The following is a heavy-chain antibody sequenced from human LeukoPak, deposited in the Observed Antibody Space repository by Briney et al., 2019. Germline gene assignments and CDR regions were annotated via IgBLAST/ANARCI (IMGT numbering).Heavy chain of an antibody. D-gene: IGHD3-16*01. CDR2: IRSKAYGGTT. V-gene: IGHV3-49*04. CDR1: GFTFGDYA. CDR3: TRGLWGTPFDY. Sequence: PGRSVRLSCTASGFTFGDYAMSWVRQAPGKGLEWVGSIRSKAYGGTTEYAASVKGRFTISRDDSKSIAYLQMNSLKTEDTAVYYCTRGLWGTPFDYWGQGTLVTVSS. J-gene: IGHJ4*02.